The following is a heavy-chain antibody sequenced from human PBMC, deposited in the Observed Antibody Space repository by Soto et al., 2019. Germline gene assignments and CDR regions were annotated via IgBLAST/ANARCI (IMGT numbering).Heavy chain of an antibody. D-gene: IGHD3-22*01. CDR1: GYTFTSYY. V-gene: IGHV1-46*01. CDR3: ARERDYYDSGGYSTQAFDI. CDR2: INPSGGST. J-gene: IGHJ3*02. Sequence: ASVKVSCKASGYTFTSYYMHWVRQAPGQGLEWMGIINPSGGSTSYAQKFQGRVTMTRDTSTSTVYMELSSLRSEDTAVYYCARERDYYDSGGYSTQAFDIWGQGTMVTVSS.